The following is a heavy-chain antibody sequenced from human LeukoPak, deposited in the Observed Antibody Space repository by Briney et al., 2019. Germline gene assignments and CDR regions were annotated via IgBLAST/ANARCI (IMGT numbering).Heavy chain of an antibody. Sequence: PGGSLRLSCATSGFSFSSYAMSWVRQAPGKGLEWVSAISESGGYTNYAGSVKGRFTVSRDNSKNTLSLQMNTLRAEDTAVYYCARSGYYTSDFWGQGTLVTVSS. CDR1: GFSFSSYA. D-gene: IGHD3/OR15-3a*01. V-gene: IGHV3-23*01. CDR2: ISESGGYT. J-gene: IGHJ4*02. CDR3: ARSGYYTSDF.